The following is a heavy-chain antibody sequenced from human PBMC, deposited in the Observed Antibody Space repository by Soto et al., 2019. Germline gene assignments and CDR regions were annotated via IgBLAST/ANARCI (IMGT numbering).Heavy chain of an antibody. CDR2: ISGSGGST. Sequence: PGGSLRLSCAASGFTFSSYAMSWVRQAPGKGLEWVSAISGSGGSTYYADSVKGRFTISRDNSKNTLYLQMNSLRAEDTAVYYCARKSSPPGIAAAGTVYWGQGTLVTVSS. CDR3: ARKSSPPGIAAAGTVY. D-gene: IGHD6-13*01. J-gene: IGHJ4*02. V-gene: IGHV3-23*01. CDR1: GFTFSSYA.